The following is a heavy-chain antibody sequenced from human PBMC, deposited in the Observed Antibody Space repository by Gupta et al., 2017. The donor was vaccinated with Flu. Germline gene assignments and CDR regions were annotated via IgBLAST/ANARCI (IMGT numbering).Heavy chain of an antibody. V-gene: IGHV5-51*01. D-gene: IGHD5-12*01. Sequence: YWIGWVRQMPGKGLEWMGIIYPGDSDTRYSPSFQGQVTISADKSINTAYLQWSSLKASDTAMYYCARHPRMATMPKGGFGYWGQGTLVTVSS. CDR1: YW. CDR3: ARHPRMATMPKGGFGY. CDR2: IYPGDSDT. J-gene: IGHJ4*02.